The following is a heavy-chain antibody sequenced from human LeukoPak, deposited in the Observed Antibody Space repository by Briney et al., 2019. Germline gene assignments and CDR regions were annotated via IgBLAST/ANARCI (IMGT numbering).Heavy chain of an antibody. J-gene: IGHJ4*02. Sequence: GGSLRLSCAAPGFTFSSYAMSWVRQAPGKGLEWVSAISGSGGSTYYADSVKGRFTISRDNSKNTLYLEMNSLRTEDTAVYYCAKDRVDKSSRPHIVATTLDYWGQGTLVTVSS. CDR3: AKDRVDKSSRPHIVATTLDY. V-gene: IGHV3-23*01. CDR2: ISGSGGST. D-gene: IGHD5-12*01. CDR1: GFTFSSYA.